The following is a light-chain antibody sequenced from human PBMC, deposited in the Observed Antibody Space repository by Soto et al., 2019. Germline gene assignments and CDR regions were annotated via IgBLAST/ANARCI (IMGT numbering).Light chain of an antibody. CDR1: GSNIGAGYD. CDR3: QSYDSSLSAVV. V-gene: IGLV1-40*01. CDR2: GNT. J-gene: IGLJ2*01. Sequence: QSVLTQPPSVSGAPGQRVTISCTGRGSNIGAGYDVHWYQQLPGTVPKLLIYGNTNRPSGVPDRFSGSKSGTSASLAITGLQAEDDADYYCQSYDSSLSAVVFGGGTKVTVL.